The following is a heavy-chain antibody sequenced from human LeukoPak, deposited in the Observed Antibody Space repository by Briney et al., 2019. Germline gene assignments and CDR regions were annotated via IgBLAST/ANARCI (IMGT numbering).Heavy chain of an antibody. J-gene: IGHJ6*02. Sequence: GGSLKISCKGSGYTFTTYWIAWVRQMPGKGLEWMGIIYPGNSNTRCGPSFQGQVTISADKSISTAYLQWGNVKASDTAIYYCARSYQSMDYGMDVWGQGTTVTVSS. CDR2: IYPGNSNT. CDR3: ARSYQSMDYGMDV. D-gene: IGHD6-6*01. CDR1: GYTFTTYW. V-gene: IGHV5-51*01.